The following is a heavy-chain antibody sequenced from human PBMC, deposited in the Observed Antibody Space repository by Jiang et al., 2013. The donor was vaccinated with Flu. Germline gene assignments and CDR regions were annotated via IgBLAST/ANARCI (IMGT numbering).Heavy chain of an antibody. D-gene: IGHD6-13*01. CDR2: INAGNGNT. V-gene: IGHV1-3*01. CDR1: YIFTSYA. Sequence: YIFTSYAMHWVRQAPGQRLEWMGWINAGNGNTKYSQKFQGRVTITRDTSASTSHMELNSLRSEDTAVYYCAKFRSGIAAFRGTVDFDDWGQGTLVTISS. J-gene: IGHJ4*02. CDR3: AKFRSGIAAFRGTVDFDD.